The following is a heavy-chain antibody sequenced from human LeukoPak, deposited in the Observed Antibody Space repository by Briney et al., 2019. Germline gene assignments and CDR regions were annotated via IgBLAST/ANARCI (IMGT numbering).Heavy chain of an antibody. D-gene: IGHD3-16*01. J-gene: IGHJ6*02. CDR1: GFTFSSYE. Sequence: GGSLRLSCAASGFTFSSYEMNWVRQAPGKGLEWVSYISSSGSTIYYADSVKGRFTISRDNAKNSLYLQMNSLRAEDTAVYYCARSRLLIYYYYYGMDVWGQGTTVTV. V-gene: IGHV3-48*03. CDR3: ARSRLLIYYYYYGMDV. CDR2: ISSSGSTI.